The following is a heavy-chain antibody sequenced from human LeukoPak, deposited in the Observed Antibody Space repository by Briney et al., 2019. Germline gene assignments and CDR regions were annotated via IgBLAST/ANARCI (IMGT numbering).Heavy chain of an antibody. CDR1: GYTLTELS. Sequence: ASVKVSCKVSGYTLTELSMHWVRQAPGKGLEWMGGFDPEDGETIYAQKFQGRVTMTEDTSTDTAYMELSSLRSEDTAVYYCATRIAYYDSSGYSLRYWGQGILVTVSS. CDR2: FDPEDGET. D-gene: IGHD3-22*01. V-gene: IGHV1-24*01. CDR3: ATRIAYYDSSGYSLRY. J-gene: IGHJ4*02.